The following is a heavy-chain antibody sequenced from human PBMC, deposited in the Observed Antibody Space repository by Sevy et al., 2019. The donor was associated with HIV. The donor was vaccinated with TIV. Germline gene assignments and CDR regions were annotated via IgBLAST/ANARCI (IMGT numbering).Heavy chain of an antibody. CDR2: INTDGSST. D-gene: IGHD3-22*01. J-gene: IGHJ4*02. Sequence: GGSLRLSCAASVFTFSSYWMHWVRQVPGKGLVWVSRINTDGSSTNYEDSVKGRFTISRVNAKSTLYLQMNSLRAEGTAVYYCVRARSGYFLDYWGQGTLVTVSS. CDR3: VRARSGYFLDY. CDR1: VFTFSSYW. V-gene: IGHV3-74*01.